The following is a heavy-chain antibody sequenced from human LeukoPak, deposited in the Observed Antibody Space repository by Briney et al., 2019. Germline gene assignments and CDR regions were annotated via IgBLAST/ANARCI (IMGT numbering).Heavy chain of an antibody. CDR3: ATPSRIQLDY. CDR2: IVVGSGNT. CDR1: GFTSPISA. J-gene: IGHJ4*02. Sequence: SVNLSSEASGFTSPISAVPWVRQARGQRLEWIGWIVVGSGNTNYAQKFQERVTITRDMSTSTAYMELSSLRSEDTAVYYCATPSRIQLDYWGQGTLVTVSS. D-gene: IGHD5-18*01. V-gene: IGHV1-58*01.